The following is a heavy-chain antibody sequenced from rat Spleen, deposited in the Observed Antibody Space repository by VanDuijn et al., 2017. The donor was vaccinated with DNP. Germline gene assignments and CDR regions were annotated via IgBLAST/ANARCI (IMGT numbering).Heavy chain of an antibody. Sequence: QVQLRQSGPELAKPGSSIKISCEASGYTFTTYYITWIKQTTGQGLDYIGYINTGSGGTNYNEKFRGKATLTVDTSSSTAFMQLSSLTPDDSAVYYCARRRLPYWYFDFWGPGTMVTVSS. CDR1: GYTFTTYY. D-gene: IGHD1-4*01. CDR2: INTGSGGT. CDR3: ARRRLPYWYFDF. V-gene: IGHV1-43*01. J-gene: IGHJ1*01.